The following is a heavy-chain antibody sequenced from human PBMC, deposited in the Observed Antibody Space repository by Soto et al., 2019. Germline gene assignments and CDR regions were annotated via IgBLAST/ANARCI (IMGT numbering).Heavy chain of an antibody. D-gene: IGHD6-19*01. J-gene: IGHJ4*02. CDR2: IISDGSNK. Sequence: QVRLVESGGGVVQPGTSLRLSCAASGFTFSSHGMHWVRQAPGKGLEWVAVIISDGSNKYYADSVKGRFTISRDNSKNTLYLQMNSLRAEDTAIYYCAKSYRSGWYANWGQGTQVTVSS. V-gene: IGHV3-30*18. CDR1: GFTFSSHG. CDR3: AKSYRSGWYAN.